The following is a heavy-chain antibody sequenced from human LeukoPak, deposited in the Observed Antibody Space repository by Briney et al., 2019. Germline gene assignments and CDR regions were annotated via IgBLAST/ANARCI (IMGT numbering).Heavy chain of an antibody. D-gene: IGHD3-3*01. CDR1: GYTFTSYA. V-gene: IGHV1-3*02. Sequence: ASVKVSCKASGYTFTSYAMHWVRQAPGQRLEWMGWSNAGNGNTKYSQEFQGRVTITRDTSASTAYMELSSLRSEDMAVYYCATATVTIFGVVFDYWGQGTLVTVSS. CDR3: ATATVTIFGVVFDY. CDR2: SNAGNGNT. J-gene: IGHJ4*02.